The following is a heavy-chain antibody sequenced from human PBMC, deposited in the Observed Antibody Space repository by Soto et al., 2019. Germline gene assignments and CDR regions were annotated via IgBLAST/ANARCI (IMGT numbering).Heavy chain of an antibody. J-gene: IGHJ4*02. Sequence: VQLVESGGGVVQPGRSLRLSCAASGFTFSDYAMHWVRQAPGKGLEWVAVVSHDGRNTHYADSVKGRFTISRDSSQNTVSLEMTSLRAEDTAVCYCAKGGRQWLVTSDFNYWGQGALVTVSS. V-gene: IGHV3-30*18. CDR1: GFTFSDYA. CDR2: VSHDGRNT. D-gene: IGHD6-19*01. CDR3: AKGGRQWLVTSDFNY.